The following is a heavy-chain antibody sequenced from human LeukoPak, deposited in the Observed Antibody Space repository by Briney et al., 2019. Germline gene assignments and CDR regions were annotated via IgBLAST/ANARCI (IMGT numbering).Heavy chain of an antibody. CDR2: IYHAGST. CDR1: GYSITSGYF. V-gene: IGHV4-38-2*02. CDR3: AGKYYYDSGGYYYVDY. J-gene: IGHJ4*02. Sequence: SETLSLTCTVSGYSITSGYFWGWIPQPPGKRREGFGSIYHAGSTSYNPYLKSRVTISVDTSKNQSSLKLSSVTGADTAVYYCAGKYYYDSGGYYYVDYWGQGTLVTVSS. D-gene: IGHD3-22*01.